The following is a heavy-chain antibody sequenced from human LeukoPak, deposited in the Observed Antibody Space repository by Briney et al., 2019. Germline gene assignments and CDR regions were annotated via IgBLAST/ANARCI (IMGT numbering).Heavy chain of an antibody. CDR1: GGSISSYY. CDR3: AREIDYDSIIDY. CDR2: IYYSGST. V-gene: IGHV4-59*01. J-gene: IGHJ4*02. D-gene: IGHD3-3*01. Sequence: SETLSLTCTVSGGSISSYYWSWIRQPPGKGLERIGYIYYSGSTNYNPSLKSRVTISVDTSKNQFSLNLSSVTAADTAVYYCAREIDYDSIIDYWGQGTLVTVSS.